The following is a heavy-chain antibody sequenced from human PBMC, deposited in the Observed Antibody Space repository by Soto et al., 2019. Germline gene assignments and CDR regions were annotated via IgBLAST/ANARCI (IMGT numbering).Heavy chain of an antibody. J-gene: IGHJ6*02. D-gene: IGHD1-20*01. CDR2: IMPLYAKP. Sequence: QVQLVQSGAEVNKPGSSVKVSCKASGGTFNTYTISWVRQVPGQGLEWMGGIMPLYAKPTYAQTFQGRLMIAADENTNTVYMELSRLRSEDTALYYCASLNNWSAGDGRIDVWGRGTAVSVSS. V-gene: IGHV1-69*01. CDR3: ASLNNWSAGDGRIDV. CDR1: GGTFNTYT.